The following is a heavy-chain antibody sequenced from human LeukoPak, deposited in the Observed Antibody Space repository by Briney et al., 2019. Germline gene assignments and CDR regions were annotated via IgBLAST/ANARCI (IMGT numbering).Heavy chain of an antibody. D-gene: IGHD1-26*01. J-gene: IGHJ4*02. CDR3: AREAREVGAYFFDY. V-gene: IGHV4-59*12. CDR1: GGSISSYY. CDR2: IYYSGST. Sequence: SETLSLTCTVSGGSISSYYWSWSRQPPGKGLEWIGYIYYSGSTNYNPSLKSRVTISVDTSKNQFSLKLSSVTAADTAVYYCAREAREVGAYFFDYWGQGTLVTVSS.